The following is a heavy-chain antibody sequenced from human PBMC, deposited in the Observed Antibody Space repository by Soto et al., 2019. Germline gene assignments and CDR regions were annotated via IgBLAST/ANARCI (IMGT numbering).Heavy chain of an antibody. CDR1: GFTFSSYE. V-gene: IGHV3-48*03. Sequence: SLRLSCAASGFTFSSYEMNWVRQAPGKGLEWVSYISSSGSTIYYADSVKGRFTISRDNAKNSLYLQMNSLRAEDTAVYYCARDRRYYDYVWGSYRPYYFDYWGQGTLVTVSS. D-gene: IGHD3-16*02. CDR2: ISSSGSTI. CDR3: ARDRRYYDYVWGSYRPYYFDY. J-gene: IGHJ4*02.